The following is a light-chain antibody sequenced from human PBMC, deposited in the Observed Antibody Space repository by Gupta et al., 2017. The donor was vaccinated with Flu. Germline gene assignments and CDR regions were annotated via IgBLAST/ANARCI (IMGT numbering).Light chain of an antibody. CDR3: QSSDSSGTVV. Sequence: TQPASVIVAPGQTARTTGSGDALRRRYVYWYQHTSGQAPVLLIYKDKERASGIPERFSGSSSGTTATFTISEVQAEDDASYYCQSSDSSGTVVFGGGTKLTVL. V-gene: IGLV3-25*02. CDR1: ALRRRY. J-gene: IGLJ2*01. CDR2: KDK.